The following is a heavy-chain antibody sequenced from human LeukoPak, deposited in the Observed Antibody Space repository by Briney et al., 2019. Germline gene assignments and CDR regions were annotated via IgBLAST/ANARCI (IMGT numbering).Heavy chain of an antibody. Sequence: GRSLRLSCAASGFTFSSYAMHWVRQAPGKGLEWVAVISYDGSNKYYADSVKGRFTIYRDNSKNTLYLQMDSLRAEDTAVYYCAKDQIDWDSSGWYEYFQHWGQGTLVTVSS. J-gene: IGHJ1*01. CDR2: ISYDGSNK. CDR3: AKDQIDWDSSGWYEYFQH. V-gene: IGHV3-30*01. CDR1: GFTFSSYA. D-gene: IGHD6-19*01.